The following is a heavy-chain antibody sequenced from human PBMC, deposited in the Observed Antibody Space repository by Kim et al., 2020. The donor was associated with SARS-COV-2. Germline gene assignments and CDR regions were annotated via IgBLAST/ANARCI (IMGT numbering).Heavy chain of an antibody. CDR3: ARDKSDYYDRGWFDP. CDR2: INAGNGNT. D-gene: IGHD3-22*01. CDR1: GYTFTSYA. V-gene: IGHV1-3*01. Sequence: ASVKVSCKASGYTFTSYAMHWVRQAPGQRLEWMGWINAGNGNTKYSQKFQGRVTITRDTSASTAYMELSSLRSEDTAVYYCARDKSDYYDRGWFDPWGQGTLVTVSS. J-gene: IGHJ5*02.